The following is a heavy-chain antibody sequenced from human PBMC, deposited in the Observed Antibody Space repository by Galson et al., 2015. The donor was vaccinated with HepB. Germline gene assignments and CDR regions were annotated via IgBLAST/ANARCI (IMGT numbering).Heavy chain of an antibody. J-gene: IGHJ3*02. Sequence: QSGAEVKKPGESLKISCKGSGYSFTSYWIGWVRQMPGKGLEWMGRIDPSDSYTNYSPSFQGHVTISADKSISTAYLQWSSLKASDTAMYYCARPRPTLILYLDNDWGDAFDIWGQGTMVTVSS. CDR3: ARPRPTLILYLDNDWGDAFDI. CDR1: GYSFTSYW. V-gene: IGHV5-10-1*01. CDR2: IDPSDSYT. D-gene: IGHD2-8*01.